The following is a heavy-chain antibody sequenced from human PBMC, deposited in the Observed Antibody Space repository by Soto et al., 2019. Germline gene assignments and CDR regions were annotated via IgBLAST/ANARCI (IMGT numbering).Heavy chain of an antibody. D-gene: IGHD1-7*01. Sequence: ASVKVSCKVSGYTLTELSMHWVRQAPGKGLEWMGGFDPEDGETIYAQKFQGRVTMTEDTSTDTAYMELSSLRSEDTAVYYCATGRTNWNYVFGYYYYYMDVWGKGTTVTVSS. CDR3: ATGRTNWNYVFGYYYYYMDV. V-gene: IGHV1-24*01. CDR1: GYTLTELS. J-gene: IGHJ6*03. CDR2: FDPEDGET.